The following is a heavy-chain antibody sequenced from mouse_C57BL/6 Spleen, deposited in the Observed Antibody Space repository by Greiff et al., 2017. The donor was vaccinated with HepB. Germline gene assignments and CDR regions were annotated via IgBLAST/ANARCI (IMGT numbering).Heavy chain of an antibody. J-gene: IGHJ4*01. D-gene: IGHD2-1*01. CDR2: INPGSGGT. V-gene: IGHV1-54*01. Sequence: VQLQQSGAELVRPGTSVKVSCKASGYAFTNYLIEWVKQRPGQGLEWIGVINPGSGGTNYNEKFKGKATLTADKSSRTAYMQLSSLTSEDSAVYFCARLPIYPRGEGAMDYWGQGTSVTVSS. CDR1: GYAFTNYL. CDR3: ARLPIYPRGEGAMDY.